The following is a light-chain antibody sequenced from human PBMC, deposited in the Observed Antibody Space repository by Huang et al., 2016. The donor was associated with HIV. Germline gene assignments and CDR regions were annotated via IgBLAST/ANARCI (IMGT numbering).Light chain of an antibody. Sequence: DIQMTQSPSSLPASVGDRVTVTCRASQSITSYLNWYQLKPGKAPKHLIHTASSLQSGFPSRVSGSGSGTDFTLTISSLQPEDFATYCCQQSYSPPYTFGQGTKLEIK. CDR1: QSITSY. V-gene: IGKV1-39*01. CDR3: QQSYSPPYT. J-gene: IGKJ2*01. CDR2: TAS.